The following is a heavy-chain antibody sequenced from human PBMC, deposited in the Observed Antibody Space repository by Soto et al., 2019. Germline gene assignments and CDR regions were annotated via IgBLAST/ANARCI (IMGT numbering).Heavy chain of an antibody. J-gene: IGHJ5*02. Sequence: PGGSLRLSCAASGFTFSSYAMTWLRQAPPKWLVWVSAISGSGGSTYYADSVKGRFTISRDNSKNTLYLQMNSLRAEDTAVYYCAKHYRNLGYSSSWYWFDPWGQGTLVTVSS. V-gene: IGHV3-23*01. D-gene: IGHD6-13*01. CDR3: AKHYRNLGYSSSWYWFDP. CDR2: ISGSGGST. CDR1: GFTFSSYA.